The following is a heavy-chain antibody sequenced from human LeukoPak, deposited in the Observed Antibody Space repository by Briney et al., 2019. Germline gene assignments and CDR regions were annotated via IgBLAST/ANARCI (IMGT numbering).Heavy chain of an antibody. CDR2: ISSSSSYI. V-gene: IGHV3-21*01. J-gene: IGHJ5*02. Sequence: GGSLRLSCAASGFTFSSYSMNWVRQAPGKGLEWVSSISSSSSYIYYADSVKGRFTISRDNAKNSLYLQMNSLRAEDTAVYYCARDARRTYCSSTSCYGSWFDPWGQGTLVTVSS. D-gene: IGHD2-2*01. CDR1: GFTFSSYS. CDR3: ARDARRTYCSSTSCYGSWFDP.